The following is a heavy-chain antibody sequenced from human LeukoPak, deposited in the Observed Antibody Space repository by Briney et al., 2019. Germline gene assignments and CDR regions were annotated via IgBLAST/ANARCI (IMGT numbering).Heavy chain of an antibody. J-gene: IGHJ4*02. CDR3: ARDLSGLRLGELSLGFDY. D-gene: IGHD3-16*02. V-gene: IGHV3-30*04. CDR1: GFTFSSYA. Sequence: GGSLRLSCAASGFTFSSYAMHWFRQAPAKGLGWVAVISLDGSNKYYADSVKGRFTISRDNSKNTLYLQMNSLRAEDTAVYYCARDLSGLRLGELSLGFDYWGQGTLVTVSS. CDR2: ISLDGSNK.